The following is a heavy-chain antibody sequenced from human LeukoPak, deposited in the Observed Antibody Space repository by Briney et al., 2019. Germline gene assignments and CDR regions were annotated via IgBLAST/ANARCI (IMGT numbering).Heavy chain of an antibody. CDR2: ISYDGGNK. CDR1: GFTSSIYG. Sequence: PGGSLRLSCASTGFTSSIYGLHWVRQAPGKGLEWVAVISYDGGNKYYADSVKGRFTISRDNFKNTLYLQMNSLRDEDTAVFYCAKGLEYCSVGKCLVDYWGQGTLVTVSS. CDR3: AKGLEYCSVGKCLVDY. V-gene: IGHV3-30*18. D-gene: IGHD2-15*01. J-gene: IGHJ4*02.